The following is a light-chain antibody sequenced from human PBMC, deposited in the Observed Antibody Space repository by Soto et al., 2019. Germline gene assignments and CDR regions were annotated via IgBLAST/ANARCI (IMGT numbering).Light chain of an antibody. CDR3: QQYGRSPLT. J-gene: IGKJ5*01. V-gene: IGKV3-20*01. CDR1: QSVSSSY. Sequence: EMVLTQSPGTLSLSPRERATLSCRASQSVSSSYLAWYQQKPGQAPRLLIYAASNRATGIPDRFSGSGSGTDFSLTISRLEPEDFAVYYCQQYGRSPLTFGQGTRLEIK. CDR2: AAS.